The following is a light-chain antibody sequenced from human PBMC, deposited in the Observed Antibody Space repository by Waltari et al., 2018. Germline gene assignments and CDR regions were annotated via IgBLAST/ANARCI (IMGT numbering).Light chain of an antibody. J-gene: IGKJ1*01. CDR3: QHYNRFSQT. CDR1: QSIGYW. CDR2: EAS. V-gene: IGKV1-5*03. Sequence: DIQMIQSPSTLSASVGDRVTITCRASQSIGYWLAWYQQKAGKAPKLLISEASNLESGVPPRFSGSGAGTEFTLTISSLQPDDFATYYCQHYNRFSQTFGQGTKVAI.